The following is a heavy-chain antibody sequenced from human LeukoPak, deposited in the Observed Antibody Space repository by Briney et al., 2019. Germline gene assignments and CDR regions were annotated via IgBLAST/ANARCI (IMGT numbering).Heavy chain of an antibody. CDR1: GFTFSSYW. CDR3: ARKRPNYFDY. V-gene: IGHV3-74*01. CDR2: INSDGSST. Sequence: GGSLRLSCAASGFTFSSYWMHWVRQAPGKGLVWVSRINSDGSSTSYADSVKGRFTISRDNAENSLYLQMNSLRAEDTALYYCARKRPNYFDYWGQGTLVTVSS. J-gene: IGHJ4*02.